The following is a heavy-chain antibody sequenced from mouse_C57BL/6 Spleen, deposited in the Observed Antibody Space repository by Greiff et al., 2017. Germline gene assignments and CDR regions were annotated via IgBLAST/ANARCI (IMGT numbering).Heavy chain of an antibody. CDR1: GYTFTSYW. V-gene: IGHV1-7*01. J-gene: IGHJ1*03. CDR3: ARQFYYYGSSYGYFDV. Sequence: VQLQQSGAELAKPGASVKLSCKASGYTFTSYWMHWVKQRPGQGLEWIGYINPSSGYTKYNQKFKDKATLTADKSSRPAYMQLSSLTYEDSAVYYCARQFYYYGSSYGYFDVWGTGTTVTVSS. CDR2: INPSSGYT. D-gene: IGHD1-1*01.